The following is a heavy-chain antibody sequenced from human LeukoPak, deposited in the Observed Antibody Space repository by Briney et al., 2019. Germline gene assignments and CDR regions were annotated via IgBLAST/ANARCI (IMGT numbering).Heavy chain of an antibody. J-gene: IGHJ4*02. V-gene: IGHV3-30*02. CDR1: GFTVSSNY. CDR3: AKEGYYYGSGSSYYFDY. D-gene: IGHD3-10*01. Sequence: GGSLRLSCAASGFTVSSNYMSWVRQAPGKGLEWVAFIRYDESNQYYADSVKGRFTISRDNSKNTLYLQMNSLRAEDTAVYYCAKEGYYYGSGSSYYFDYWGQGTLVTVSS. CDR2: IRYDESNQ.